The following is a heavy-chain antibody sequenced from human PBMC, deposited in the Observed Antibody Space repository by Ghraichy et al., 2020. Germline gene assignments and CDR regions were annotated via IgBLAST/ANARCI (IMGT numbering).Heavy chain of an antibody. CDR1: GGSISSGSYY. Sequence: SETLSLTCTVSGGSISSGSYYWSWIRQPAGKGLEWIGRIYTSGSTNYNPSLKSRVTISVDTSKNQFSLKLSSVTAADTAVYYCARVDSRGWYQFDYWGQGTLVTVSS. J-gene: IGHJ4*02. V-gene: IGHV4-61*02. D-gene: IGHD6-19*01. CDR2: IYTSGST. CDR3: ARVDSRGWYQFDY.